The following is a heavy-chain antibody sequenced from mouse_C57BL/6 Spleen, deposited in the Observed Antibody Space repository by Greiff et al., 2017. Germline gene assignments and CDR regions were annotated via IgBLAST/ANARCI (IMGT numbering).Heavy chain of an antibody. CDR2: IYPSDSET. J-gene: IGHJ2*01. V-gene: IGHV1-61*01. CDR1: GYTFTSYC. D-gene: IGHD2-1*01. CDR3: AREGYGNYDFDY. Sequence: VQLQQPGADLVRPGSSVKLSCKASGYTFTSYCMAWVKQRPGQGLEWIGNIYPSDSETHYNQKFKDKATLTVDKSLSTAYLQLSSLSSEDSAVYSCAREGYGNYDFDYWGQGTTLTVSS.